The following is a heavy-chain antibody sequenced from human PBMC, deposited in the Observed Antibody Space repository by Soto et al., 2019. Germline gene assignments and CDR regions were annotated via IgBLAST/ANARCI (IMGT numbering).Heavy chain of an antibody. CDR3: ARAGYSSGWDYFDY. Sequence: SETLSLTCTVSGGSISGSYWSWIRQPPGRGLEYIGYIYYSGSTNYNPSLQSRVTISVDTSKSQFSLKLSSVTAADTAVYYCARAGYSSGWDYFDYWGQGTLVTVSS. CDR2: IYYSGST. V-gene: IGHV4-59*01. J-gene: IGHJ4*02. D-gene: IGHD6-19*01. CDR1: GGSISGSY.